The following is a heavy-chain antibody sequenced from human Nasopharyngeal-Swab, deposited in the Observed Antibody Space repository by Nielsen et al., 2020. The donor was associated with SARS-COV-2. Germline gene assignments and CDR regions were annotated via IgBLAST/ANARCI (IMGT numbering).Heavy chain of an antibody. V-gene: IGHV3-7*05. CDR2: IKEDGSEK. J-gene: IGHJ4*02. CDR3: ARDYTRFDY. CDR1: GFTFSSYW. D-gene: IGHD3-16*01. Sequence: GGSLRLSCAASGFTFSSYWVSWVRQAPGKGLEWVAYIKEDGSEKYFVDSVKGRFTISRDNAKNSRYLQMNSLRAEDTAVYYCARDYTRFDYWGQGTLVTVSS.